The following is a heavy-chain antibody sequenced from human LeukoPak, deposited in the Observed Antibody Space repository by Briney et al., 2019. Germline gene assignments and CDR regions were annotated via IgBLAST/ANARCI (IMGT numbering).Heavy chain of an antibody. CDR2: IYHSGST. D-gene: IGHD1-1*01. CDR1: AYSISSGYY. J-gene: IGHJ4*02. V-gene: IGHV4-38-2*02. Sequence: SETLSLTCTVSAYSISSGYYWGWIRQPPGKGLEWIGSIYHSGSTYYNPSLKSRVTISLDTSKNQFPLKLSSVTAADTAVYYCARATAGTTLFEGIDYWGQGTLVTVSS. CDR3: ARATAGTTLFEGIDY.